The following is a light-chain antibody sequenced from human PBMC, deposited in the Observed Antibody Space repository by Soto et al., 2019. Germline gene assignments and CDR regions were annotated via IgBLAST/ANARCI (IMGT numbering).Light chain of an antibody. CDR1: SSDIGDYNY. Sequence: LTQPASVSGSPGQSITISCTGTSSDIGDYNYISWYQHHPGKAPKLIIYGVSNRPSGVSNRFSGSKSGNTASLTISGLQAEDEADYYCCSFRSGRTLVFGTGTKVTVL. J-gene: IGLJ1*01. CDR2: GVS. V-gene: IGLV2-14*01. CDR3: CSFRSGRTLV.